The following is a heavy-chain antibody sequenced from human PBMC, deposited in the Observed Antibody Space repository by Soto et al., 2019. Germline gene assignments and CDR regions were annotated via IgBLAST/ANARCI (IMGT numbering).Heavy chain of an antibody. J-gene: IGHJ3*02. V-gene: IGHV4-31*03. CDR3: ARHAVVKAFDI. D-gene: IGHD2-15*01. Sequence: PSETLYLTCTVSGGSINSGDYYWSWIRQLPGKGLQWIGYIYYSGSTYYNPSLTSRVTISLDTSKNQFSLKLSSVTAADTAVYYCARHAVVKAFDIWGQGTMVTVSS. CDR2: IYYSGST. CDR1: GGSINSGDYY.